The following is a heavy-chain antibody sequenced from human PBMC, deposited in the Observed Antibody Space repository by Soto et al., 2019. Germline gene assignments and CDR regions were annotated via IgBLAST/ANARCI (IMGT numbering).Heavy chain of an antibody. CDR3: ASIMGRGGNHY. D-gene: IGHD3-10*01. V-gene: IGHV3-7*05. CDR1: GFTFRDYW. J-gene: IGHJ4*02. Sequence: EVQLVESGGGLVQSGGSLRLSCAASGFTFRDYWMTWVRQAPGKGLECVANIKTDGSEKYYVDPVKGRFTISRDNAKNSLYLQMNSLRAEDTAVYYCASIMGRGGNHYWGQGTLVTVSS. CDR2: IKTDGSEK.